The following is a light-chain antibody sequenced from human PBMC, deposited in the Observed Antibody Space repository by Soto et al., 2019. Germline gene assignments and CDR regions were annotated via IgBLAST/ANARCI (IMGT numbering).Light chain of an antibody. CDR3: QHYNYWPYT. Sequence: EIVMTHSPATLSLSPGEGAALSWRARQTIDNTLAWYQRKPGQAPRLLIYDASTRDTGVPARFSGSGSGTDFTLTISSLQSEDFAVYYCQHYNYWPYTFGQGTKVDIK. CDR2: DAS. V-gene: IGKV3-15*01. CDR1: QTIDNT. J-gene: IGKJ2*01.